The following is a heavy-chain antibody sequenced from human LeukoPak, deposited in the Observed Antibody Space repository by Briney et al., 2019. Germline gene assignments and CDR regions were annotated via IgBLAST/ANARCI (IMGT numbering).Heavy chain of an antibody. CDR3: ARYSGGWPYYFDY. CDR2: ISNTGDT. J-gene: IGHJ4*02. CDR1: GGSISIYY. V-gene: IGHV4-59*08. Sequence: SETLSLTCTVSGGSISIYYWSWIRQPPGKGLEWIGYISNTGDTNNNPSLKSRVAISLDTSKNQLFLQLSSVTAADTAVYFCARYSGGWPYYFDYWGQGALVTVSS. D-gene: IGHD6-19*01.